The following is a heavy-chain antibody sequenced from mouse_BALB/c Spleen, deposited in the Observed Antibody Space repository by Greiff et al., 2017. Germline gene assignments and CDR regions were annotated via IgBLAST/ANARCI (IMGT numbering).Heavy chain of an antibody. Sequence: VQLQQSGAELAKPGASVKMSCKASGYTFTSYWMHWVKQRPGQGLEWIGYINPSTGYTEYNQKFKDKATLTADKSSSTAYMQLSSLTSEDSAVYYCARFNYRYDVRAYWGQGTLVTVSA. D-gene: IGHD2-14*01. J-gene: IGHJ3*01. CDR3: ARFNYRYDVRAY. CDR1: GYTFTSYW. V-gene: IGHV1-7*01. CDR2: INPSTGYT.